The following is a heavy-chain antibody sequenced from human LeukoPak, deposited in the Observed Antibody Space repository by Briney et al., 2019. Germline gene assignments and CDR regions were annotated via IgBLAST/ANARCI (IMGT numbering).Heavy chain of an antibody. V-gene: IGHV3-21*01. CDR1: GFTFSSYH. CDR3: AELGITMIGGV. J-gene: IGHJ6*04. CDR2: IGSSGSYI. Sequence: GGSLRLSCEVSGFTFSSYHMNWVRQAPGKGLEWVSSIGSSGSYIYYADSLTGRFTISRDNAKNSLYLQMNSLRAEDTAVYDCAELGITMIGGVWGKGTTVTISS. D-gene: IGHD3-10*02.